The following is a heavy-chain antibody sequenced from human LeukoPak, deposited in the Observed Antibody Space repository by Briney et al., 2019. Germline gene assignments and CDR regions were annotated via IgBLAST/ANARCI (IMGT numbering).Heavy chain of an antibody. D-gene: IGHD6-6*01. Sequence: GGSLRLSCAASGFTFDDYAMHWVRQAPGKGLEWVSGISWNSGSIGYADSVKGRFTISRDNAKNSLYPQMNSLRAEDMALYYCAKVAARGPGLGSYFDYWGQGTLVTVSS. CDR1: GFTFDDYA. V-gene: IGHV3-9*03. CDR3: AKVAARGPGLGSYFDY. CDR2: ISWNSGSI. J-gene: IGHJ4*02.